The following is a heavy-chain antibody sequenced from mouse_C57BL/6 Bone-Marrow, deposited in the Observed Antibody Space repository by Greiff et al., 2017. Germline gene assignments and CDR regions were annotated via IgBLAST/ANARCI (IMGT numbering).Heavy chain of an antibody. J-gene: IGHJ2*01. Sequence: EVQLQESGAELVKPGASVKLSCTASGFNIKDFYMHWVKQRTEQGLEWIGRIDPEDGETKYAPKFQGKATITADTSSNTAYLQLSSQTSEDTAVYYCARDYGSSYYFDYWGQGTTLTVSS. CDR3: ARDYGSSYYFDY. CDR2: IDPEDGET. V-gene: IGHV14-2*01. CDR1: GFNIKDFY. D-gene: IGHD1-1*01.